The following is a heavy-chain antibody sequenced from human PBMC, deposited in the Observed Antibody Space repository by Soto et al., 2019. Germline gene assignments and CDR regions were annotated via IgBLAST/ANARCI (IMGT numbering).Heavy chain of an antibody. CDR2: IYYSGST. Sequence: SETLSLTCTVSGGSISSGGYYWSWIRQHPGKGLEWIGYIYYSGSTYYNPSLKSRVTISVDTSKNQFSLKLSSVTAADTAVYYCARGGNWNYVDDWGQGTLVTVSS. V-gene: IGHV4-31*03. CDR1: GGSISSGGYY. D-gene: IGHD1-20*01. J-gene: IGHJ4*02. CDR3: ARGGNWNYVDD.